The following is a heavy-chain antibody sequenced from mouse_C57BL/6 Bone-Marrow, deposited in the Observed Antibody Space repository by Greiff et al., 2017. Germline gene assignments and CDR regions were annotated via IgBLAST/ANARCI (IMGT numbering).Heavy chain of an antibody. J-gene: IGHJ3*01. CDR2: IDPSDSYT. Sequence: VKLQQPGAELVRPGTSVKLSCKASGYTFTSYWLHWVQQRPGTGLEWIGVIDPSDSYTNYNQKFTGKATLTVDTSSSPAYMQLSSLTSEDSAFYYCARGVGQGHWGQGTLVTVSA. V-gene: IGHV1-59*01. CDR1: GYTFTSYW. CDR3: ARGVGQGH. D-gene: IGHD3-3*01.